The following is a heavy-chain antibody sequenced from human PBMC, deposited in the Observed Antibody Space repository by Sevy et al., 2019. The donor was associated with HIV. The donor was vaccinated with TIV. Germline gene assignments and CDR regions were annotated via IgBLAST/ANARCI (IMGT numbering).Heavy chain of an antibody. D-gene: IGHD1-26*01. CDR3: ATDSGGYSGSYLDAFDI. CDR1: GYTLTELS. CDR2: FDPEDGET. J-gene: IGHJ3*02. V-gene: IGHV1-24*01. Sequence: ASVKVSCKVSGYTLTELSMHWVRQAPGKGLEWMGGFDPEDGETIYVQKFQGRVTMTEDTSTDTAYMELSSLRSEDTAVYYCATDSGGYSGSYLDAFDIWGQGTMVTVSS.